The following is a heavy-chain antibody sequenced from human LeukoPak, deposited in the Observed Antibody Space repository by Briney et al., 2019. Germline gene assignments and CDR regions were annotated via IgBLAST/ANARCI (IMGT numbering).Heavy chain of an antibody. V-gene: IGHV5-51*01. CDR1: GYSFTSYW. CDR2: IYPGDSDT. CDR3: ATSRRGYDSGSYDYYYYGMDV. J-gene: IGHJ6*02. D-gene: IGHD3-10*01. Sequence: GEALQISCQGSGYSFTSYWIGWVRRMPGKGREWMGIIYPGDSDTRYSPSFHGQVTISADKSISTAYLQWSSLKASDTAMYYCATSRRGYDSGSYDYYYYGMDVWGQGTTVTVSS.